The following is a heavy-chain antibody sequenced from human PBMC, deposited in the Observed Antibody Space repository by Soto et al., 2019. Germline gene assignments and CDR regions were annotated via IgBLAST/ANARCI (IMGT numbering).Heavy chain of an antibody. CDR1: GYTFTGYY. J-gene: IGHJ5*02. CDR2: INPNRGGT. CDR3: ARGSCSGGSCYRSYWFDP. Sequence: ASVKVSCKASGYTFTGYYMHWGRQAPGQGLEWMGWINPNRGGTNYAQKVQGWVTMTRDTDSSTAYMELSRLRSEDTAVYYCARGSCSGGSCYRSYWFDPWGQGTLXTVSS. V-gene: IGHV1-2*04. D-gene: IGHD2-15*01.